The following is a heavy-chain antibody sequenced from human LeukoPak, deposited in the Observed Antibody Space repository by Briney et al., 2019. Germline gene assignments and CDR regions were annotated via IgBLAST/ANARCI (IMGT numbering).Heavy chain of an antibody. Sequence: ASVKVSCKASGGTFSSYAISWVRQAPGQGLEWMGGIIPIFGTANYAQKFQGRVTITTEESTSTAYMELSSLRSEDTAVYYCARGATWELYYWGQGTLVTVSS. CDR2: IIPIFGTA. CDR1: GGTFSSYA. D-gene: IGHD1-26*01. CDR3: ARGATWELYY. V-gene: IGHV1-69*05. J-gene: IGHJ4*02.